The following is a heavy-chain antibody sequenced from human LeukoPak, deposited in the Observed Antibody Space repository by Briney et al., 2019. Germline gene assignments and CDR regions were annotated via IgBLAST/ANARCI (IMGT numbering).Heavy chain of an antibody. CDR2: IYYSGST. Sequence: SETLSLTCSVSGGSISSGDYYWSWIRQPPGKGLEWIGYIYYSGSTNYNPSLKSRVTISVDTSKNQFSLKLSSVTAADTAVYYCARVRGSLRSLDYWGQGTLVTVSS. CDR1: GGSISSGDYY. CDR3: ARVRGSLRSLDY. J-gene: IGHJ4*02. V-gene: IGHV4-61*08.